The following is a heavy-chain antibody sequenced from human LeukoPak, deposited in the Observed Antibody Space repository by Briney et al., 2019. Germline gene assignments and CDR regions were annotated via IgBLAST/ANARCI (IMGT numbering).Heavy chain of an antibody. CDR3: ARSLTYAYFDY. Sequence: TGGSLRLSCAASGFTFSSYNMNWVRHAPGKGLELVSDISNSGSTIYFTDSVKGRFTISRDNAKNSLYLQMNRLRAEDTAFYYCARSLTYAYFDYWGQGTLVTVSS. CDR1: GFTFSSYN. CDR2: ISNSGSTI. J-gene: IGHJ4*02. V-gene: IGHV3-48*01. D-gene: IGHD3-16*01.